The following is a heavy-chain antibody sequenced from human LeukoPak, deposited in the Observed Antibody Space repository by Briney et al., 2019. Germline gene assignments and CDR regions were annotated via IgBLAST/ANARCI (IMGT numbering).Heavy chain of an antibody. Sequence: SGPVLVKPTQTLTLTCTFSGFSLSTSGRCVGWIRQPPGKALEWLARIDWDDDKFYSTSLKTRLTISKDTSKNQVVLTMTNMDPEDTATYYCARIPRLTGTFDYWGPGTQVTVSS. CDR2: IDWDDDK. J-gene: IGHJ4*02. CDR1: GFSLSTSGRC. D-gene: IGHD1-7*01. CDR3: ARIPRLTGTFDY. V-gene: IGHV2-70*16.